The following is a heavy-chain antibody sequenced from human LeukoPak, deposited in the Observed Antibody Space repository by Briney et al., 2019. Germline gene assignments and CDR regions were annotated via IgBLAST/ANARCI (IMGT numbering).Heavy chain of an antibody. CDR1: GYTLTSYG. V-gene: IGHV1-18*01. Sequence: GASVKVSCKASGYTLTSYGISWVRQAPGQGLEWMGWISAYNGNTNYAQKLQGRVTMTTDTSTSTAYMELRSLRSDDTAVYYFARLIRSRWDGSGGTIDYWGQGTLVTVSS. D-gene: IGHD6-19*01. CDR2: ISAYNGNT. CDR3: ARLIRSRWDGSGGTIDY. J-gene: IGHJ4*02.